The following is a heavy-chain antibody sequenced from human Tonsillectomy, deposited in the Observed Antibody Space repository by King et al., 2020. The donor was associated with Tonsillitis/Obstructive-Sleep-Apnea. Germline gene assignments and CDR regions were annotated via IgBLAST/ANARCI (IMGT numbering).Heavy chain of an antibody. CDR1: GFTFSSYE. D-gene: IGHD6-19*01. CDR2: ISSSGSTI. V-gene: IGHV3-48*03. Sequence: VQLVESGGGLVQPGGSLRLSCAASGFTFSSYEMNWVRQAPGKGLEWVSYISSSGSTIYYADSVKGRFTISRDNDKNSLYLQMNSLRAEDTAVYYCARGSGIAVEYDYWGQGTLVTVSS. J-gene: IGHJ4*02. CDR3: ARGSGIAVEYDY.